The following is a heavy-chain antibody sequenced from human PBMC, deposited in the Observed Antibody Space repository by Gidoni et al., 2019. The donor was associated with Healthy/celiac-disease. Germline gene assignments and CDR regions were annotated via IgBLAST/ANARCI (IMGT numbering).Heavy chain of an antibody. CDR1: GGTFSSYA. CDR3: AREGVVVAASRRHYFDY. CDR2: IIPIFGTA. V-gene: IGHV1-69*01. Sequence: QVQLVQSGAEVKKPGSSVKVSCKASGGTFSSYAISWVRQAPGQGLEWMGGIIPIFGTANYAQKFQGRVTITADESTSTAYMELSSLRSEDTAVYYWAREGVVVAASRRHYFDYWGQGTLVTVSS. D-gene: IGHD2-15*01. J-gene: IGHJ4*02.